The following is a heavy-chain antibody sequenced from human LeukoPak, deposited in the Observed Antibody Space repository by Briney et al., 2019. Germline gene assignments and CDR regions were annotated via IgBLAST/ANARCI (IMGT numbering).Heavy chain of an antibody. Sequence: ASVKVSCKASGYTFTGYYMHWVRRAPGQGLEWMGWINPNSGGTNYAQKFQGRVTMTRDTSISTAYMELSRLRSDDTAVYYCAKDASGVIYYFDSWGQGTLVTVSS. V-gene: IGHV1-2*02. CDR2: INPNSGGT. D-gene: IGHD3-16*01. J-gene: IGHJ4*02. CDR3: AKDASGVIYYFDS. CDR1: GYTFTGYY.